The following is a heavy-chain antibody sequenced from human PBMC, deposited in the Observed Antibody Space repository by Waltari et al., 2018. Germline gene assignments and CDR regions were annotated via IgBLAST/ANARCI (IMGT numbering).Heavy chain of an antibody. D-gene: IGHD3-22*01. V-gene: IGHV4-39*01. CDR1: GGSIRRGTYY. CDR3: ARHNYDSSGYYHFDF. CDR2: IFYSGST. J-gene: IGHJ4*02. Sequence: QLQLQESGPGLVKPSETLSLTCTVSGGSIRRGTYYWGWIRQPPGKGLEWIGSIFYSGSTYYNPSLKSRVTISVDTSKNQFSLKLSSVTAADTAVYYCARHNYDSSGYYHFDFWGRGTLVTVSS.